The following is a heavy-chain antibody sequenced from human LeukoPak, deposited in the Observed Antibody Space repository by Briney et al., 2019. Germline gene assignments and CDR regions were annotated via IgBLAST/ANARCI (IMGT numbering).Heavy chain of an antibody. D-gene: IGHD3-22*01. CDR2: IYWNDDK. CDR3: GHIFDSSPYS. Sequence: SGPTLANPTPALTVTCTFSGFSLRTSGVAVAWIRQPPVKALEWLALIYWNDDKRYTPSLKSRLTITNDASKNQVALTMTNMDPADTGTYYCGHIFDSSPYSWGQGTLVTVSS. CDR1: GFSLRTSGVA. V-gene: IGHV2-5*01. J-gene: IGHJ4*02.